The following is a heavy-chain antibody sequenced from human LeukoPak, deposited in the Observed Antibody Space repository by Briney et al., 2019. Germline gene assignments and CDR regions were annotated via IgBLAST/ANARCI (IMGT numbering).Heavy chain of an antibody. CDR1: GGSISSYY. V-gene: IGHV4-59*01. J-gene: IGHJ4*02. CDR2: INYSGST. D-gene: IGHD6-19*01. CDR3: ARDSDDGGWQFFDY. Sequence: SETLSLTCTVSGGSISSYYWSWIRQPPGKGLEWIGYINYSGSTNYNPSLKSRVTISVDTSKNQFSLKLSSVTAADTAVYYCARDSDDGGWQFFDYWGQGTLVTVSS.